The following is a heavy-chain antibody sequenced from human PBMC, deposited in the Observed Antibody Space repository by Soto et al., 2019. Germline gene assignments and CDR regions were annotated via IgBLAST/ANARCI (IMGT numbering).Heavy chain of an antibody. D-gene: IGHD4-17*01. CDR2: INSDGSST. V-gene: IGHV3-74*01. CDR3: ARVGPPTVTGADAFDI. J-gene: IGHJ3*02. CDR1: GFTFSSYW. Sequence: GESLKISCAASGFTFSSYWMHWVRQAPGKGLVWVSRINSDGSSTSYADSVKGRFTISRDNAKNTLYLQMNSLRAEDTAVYYCARVGPPTVTGADAFDIWGQGTMVTVSS.